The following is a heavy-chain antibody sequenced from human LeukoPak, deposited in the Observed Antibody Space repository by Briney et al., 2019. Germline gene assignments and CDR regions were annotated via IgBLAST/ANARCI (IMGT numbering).Heavy chain of an antibody. V-gene: IGHV1-18*01. CDR3: ARDEYSSSWYRTPWGY. Sequence: ASVKVSRKASRYTFTSYVISWVGQAPSQEVEWMGWISAYNGNTNYAQKPQGRVTMTTDTSTSTAYIELRSLRSDDTAVYYCARDEYSSSWYRTPWGYWGQGTLVTVSS. CDR1: RYTFTSYV. J-gene: IGHJ4*02. D-gene: IGHD6-13*01. CDR2: ISAYNGNT.